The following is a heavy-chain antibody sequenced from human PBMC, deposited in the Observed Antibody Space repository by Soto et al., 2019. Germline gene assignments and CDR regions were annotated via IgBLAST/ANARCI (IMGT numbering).Heavy chain of an antibody. D-gene: IGHD3-22*01. Sequence: QVQLVQSGAEVKKPGSSVKVSCKASGGTFSSYAISWVRQAPVQGLEWMGGIIPIFGTANYAQKFQGRVTITADESTSTAYMELSSLRSEDTAVYYCARGPGYYDSSGYYWSTADYWGQGTLVTVSS. CDR1: GGTFSSYA. V-gene: IGHV1-69*01. CDR3: ARGPGYYDSSGYYWSTADY. CDR2: IIPIFGTA. J-gene: IGHJ4*02.